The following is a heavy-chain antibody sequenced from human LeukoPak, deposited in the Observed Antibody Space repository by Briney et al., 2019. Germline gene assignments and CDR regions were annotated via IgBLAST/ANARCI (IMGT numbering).Heavy chain of an antibody. D-gene: IGHD5-18*01. CDR1: GYSISSGYY. CDR2: IYHSGST. Sequence: SETLSLTCTVSGYSISSGYYWGWIRQPPGKGLEWIGSIYHSGSTYYNPSLKSRVTISVDTSKNQFSLKLRSVTAADTAVYYCARTTEGGYSYGYFYYYMDVWGKGTTVTISS. J-gene: IGHJ6*03. V-gene: IGHV4-38-2*02. CDR3: ARTTEGGYSYGYFYYYMDV.